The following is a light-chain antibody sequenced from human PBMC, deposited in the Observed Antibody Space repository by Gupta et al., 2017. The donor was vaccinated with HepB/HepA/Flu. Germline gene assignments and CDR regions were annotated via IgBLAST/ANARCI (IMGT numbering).Light chain of an antibody. V-gene: IGKV3-15*01. Sequence: DIVMTQSPATLSVSAGERTTLSCRASQSVSNNLAWYQQKLGHAPRLLIYDISTRATAVPARFSGSGSGTEFTLTISSLQPEDFALYYCQQYNNWPLTFGGGTKVENK. CDR2: DIS. J-gene: IGKJ4*01. CDR3: QQYNNWPLT. CDR1: QSVSNN.